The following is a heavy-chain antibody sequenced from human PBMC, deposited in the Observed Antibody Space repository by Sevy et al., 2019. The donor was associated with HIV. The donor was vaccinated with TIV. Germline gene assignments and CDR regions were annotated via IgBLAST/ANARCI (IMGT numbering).Heavy chain of an antibody. Sequence: GGSLRLSCKASGFIFSNHEMNWVRQAPGKGLEWVSYISPSGHAIYYADSVKGRFTVSRDNAKNSLYLQMNSLRGDDTALYYCARDIASSGYSYAFDLWGQGTMVTVSS. J-gene: IGHJ3*01. D-gene: IGHD3-22*01. V-gene: IGHV3-48*03. CDR2: ISPSGHAI. CDR3: ARDIASSGYSYAFDL. CDR1: GFIFSNHE.